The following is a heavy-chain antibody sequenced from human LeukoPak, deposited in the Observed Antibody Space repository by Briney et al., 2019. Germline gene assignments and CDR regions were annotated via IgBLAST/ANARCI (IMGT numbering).Heavy chain of an antibody. CDR3: ARDTKSSWYDY. CDR1: GGSISSYY. J-gene: IGHJ4*02. CDR2: IYYSGST. D-gene: IGHD6-13*01. V-gene: IGHV4-59*12. Sequence: SETLSLTCTVSGGSISSYYWSWIRQPPGKGLEWIGYIYYSGSTNYNPSLKSRVTISVDTSKNQFSLKLSSVTAADTAVYYCARDTKSSWYDYWGQGTLVTVSS.